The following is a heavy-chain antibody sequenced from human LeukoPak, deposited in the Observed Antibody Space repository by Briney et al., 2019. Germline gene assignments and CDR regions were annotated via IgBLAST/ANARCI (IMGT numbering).Heavy chain of an antibody. D-gene: IGHD5-24*01. V-gene: IGHV4-61*05. Sequence: SETLSLTCTVSGGSISSSSYYWGWIRQPPGKGLEWIAYIYYSGSTNYNPSLKSRVTISVDTSKNQFSLKLSSVTAADTAVYYCAGRLWRRDGYNLSAFDIWGQGTMVTVSS. CDR1: GGSISSSSYY. CDR2: IYYSGST. CDR3: AGRLWRRDGYNLSAFDI. J-gene: IGHJ3*02.